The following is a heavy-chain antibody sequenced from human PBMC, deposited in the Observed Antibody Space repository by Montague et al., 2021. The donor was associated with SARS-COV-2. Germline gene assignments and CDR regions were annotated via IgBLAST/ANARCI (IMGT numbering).Heavy chain of an antibody. CDR3: AREWVYYDILTGYRNWFDP. D-gene: IGHD3-9*01. V-gene: IGHV4-61*02. Sequence: SQTLSLTCTVSGGSISSGSYYWSWIRQPAGKGLEWIGRIYTSGSTNYNPSLKSRVTISVDTSKNQFSLKLSSVTAADTAVYYCAREWVYYDILTGYRNWFDPWGQGTLVTVSS. J-gene: IGHJ5*02. CDR1: GGSISSGSYY. CDR2: IYTSGST.